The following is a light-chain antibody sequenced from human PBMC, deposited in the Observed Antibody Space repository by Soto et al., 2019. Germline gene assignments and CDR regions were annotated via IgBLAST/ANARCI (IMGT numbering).Light chain of an antibody. CDR1: QSVSSRY. J-gene: IGKJ3*01. V-gene: IGKV3-20*01. Sequence: EIVLTQSPGTLSLSPGERATLSCRASQSVSSRYLAWYQQKVGQAPRLLIYGASSRASGIPDRFSGSGSGTDFTLTISRREPEDFAVYYCQHFGSSPPITFGPGTKVDIK. CDR3: QHFGSSPPIT. CDR2: GAS.